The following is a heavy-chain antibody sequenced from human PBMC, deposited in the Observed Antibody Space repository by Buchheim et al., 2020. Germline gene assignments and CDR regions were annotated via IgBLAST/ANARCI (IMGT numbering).Heavy chain of an antibody. CDR2: INTDETIT. CDR1: GFTFNSFW. D-gene: IGHD2/OR15-2a*01. Sequence: EVQLVESGGGLVQPVGSLRLSCAASGFTFNSFWMHWVRQVPGKGLLWVSRINTDETITTYADSVKGRFTISSDNAKNTLYLQMNSLRAEDTAVYYCAREIGSNWFYPWGQGTL. J-gene: IGHJ5*02. CDR3: AREIGSNWFYP. V-gene: IGHV3-74*03.